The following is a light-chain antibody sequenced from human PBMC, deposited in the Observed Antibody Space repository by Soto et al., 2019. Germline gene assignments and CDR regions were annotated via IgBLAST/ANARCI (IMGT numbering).Light chain of an antibody. CDR2: GAS. V-gene: IGKV3-15*01. CDR3: QQSGSLPFS. Sequence: ETVMTQSPATLSVSPGERATLSCRASQSVNSNLAWYQQKLGQAPRVLIYGASTRATGIPDRFSGSGSGTEFILTISSLQSEDFATYYCQQSGSLPFSFGGGTRVE. J-gene: IGKJ4*01. CDR1: QSVNSN.